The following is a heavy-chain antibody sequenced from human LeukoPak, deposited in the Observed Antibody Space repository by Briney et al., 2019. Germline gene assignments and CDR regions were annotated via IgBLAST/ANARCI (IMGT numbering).Heavy chain of an antibody. J-gene: IGHJ4*02. D-gene: IGHD3-10*01. CDR3: AKRGVVIRAVIIVGFHKEAYYFDY. Sequence: GGSLRLSCAVSGITLSNYGMSWVRQAPGKGLEWVAGISDSGGSTNYADSVKSRFTISRDNPKNTLYLQMNSLRAEDTAVYFCAKRGVVIRAVIIVGFHKEAYYFDYWGQGALVTVSS. CDR1: GITLSNYG. V-gene: IGHV3-23*01. CDR2: ISDSGGST.